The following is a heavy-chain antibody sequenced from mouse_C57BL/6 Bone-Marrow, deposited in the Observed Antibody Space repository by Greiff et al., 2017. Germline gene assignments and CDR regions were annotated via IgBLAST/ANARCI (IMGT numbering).Heavy chain of an antibody. CDR3: ARCPFAY. V-gene: IGHV1-76*01. Sequence: QVQLQQSGAELVRPGASVKLSCKASGYTFTDYYINWVKQRPGQGLEWIARIYPGSGNTYYNEKFKGKDTLTAEKSSSTAYMQLSSLTSEDSAVYFCARCPFAYWGQGTLVTVSA. J-gene: IGHJ3*01. CDR1: GYTFTDYY. CDR2: IYPGSGNT.